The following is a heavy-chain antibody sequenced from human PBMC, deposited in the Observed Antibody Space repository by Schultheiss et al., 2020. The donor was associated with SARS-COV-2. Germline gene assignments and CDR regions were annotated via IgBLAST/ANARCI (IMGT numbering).Heavy chain of an antibody. CDR1: GGSISSGGYS. D-gene: IGHD3-3*01. Sequence: SETLSLTCAVSGGSISSGGYSWSWIRQPPGKGLEWIGYIYHSGSTYYNPSLKSRVTISVDTSKNQFSLKLSSVTAADTAVYYCARDSPGTIFGAGWFDPWGQGTLVTVSS. CDR3: ARDSPGTIFGAGWFDP. J-gene: IGHJ5*02. CDR2: IYHSGST. V-gene: IGHV4-30-2*01.